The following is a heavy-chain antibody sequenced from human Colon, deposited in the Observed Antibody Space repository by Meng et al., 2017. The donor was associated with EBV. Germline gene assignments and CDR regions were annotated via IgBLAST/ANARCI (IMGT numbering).Heavy chain of an antibody. J-gene: IGHJ4*02. CDR3: ARVWQSLTAFFDS. D-gene: IGHD2-21*01. CDR1: GGSISSSPG. CDR2: VSHTGST. V-gene: IGHV4-4*02. Sequence: QGQVNETGPGLVKTSAPLPLTCADSGGSISSSPGRTWARQPTGKGLEWIGEVSHTGSTKYTPSLKSRLTISVDKSKNQFSLNLTSVTAADTAVYYCARVWQSLTAFFDSWGQGTLVTVSS.